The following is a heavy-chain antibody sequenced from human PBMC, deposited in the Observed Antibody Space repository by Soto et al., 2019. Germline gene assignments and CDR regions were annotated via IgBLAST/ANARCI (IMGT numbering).Heavy chain of an antibody. CDR1: GFTFSSYW. J-gene: IGHJ3*02. V-gene: IGHV3-74*01. Sequence: GGSLRLSCAASGFTFSSYWMHWVRQAPGKGLVWVSRINSDGSSTSYADSVKGRFTISRDNAKNTLYLQMNSLRAEDTAVYYCARDRRRLLWFGELSAPDAFDIWGQGTMVTVSS. D-gene: IGHD3-10*01. CDR3: ARDRRRLLWFGELSAPDAFDI. CDR2: INSDGSST.